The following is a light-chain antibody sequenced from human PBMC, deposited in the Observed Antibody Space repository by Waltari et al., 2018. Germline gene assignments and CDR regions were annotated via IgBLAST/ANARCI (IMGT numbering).Light chain of an antibody. J-gene: IGKJ4*01. CDR2: GAS. CDR1: QSVSSSY. Sequence: EIVLTQSPATLSLSPGERATLPCRASQSVSSSYLAWYQQKPGQAPRLLIYGASSRATGIPDRFSGSGSGTDFTLTISRLEPEDFAVYYCQQYGSSLPLTFGGGTKVEIK. V-gene: IGKV3-20*01. CDR3: QQYGSSLPLT.